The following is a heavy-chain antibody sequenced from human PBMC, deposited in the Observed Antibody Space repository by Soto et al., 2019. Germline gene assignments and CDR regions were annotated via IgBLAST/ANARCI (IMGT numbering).Heavy chain of an antibody. CDR2: ISGSGDNT. Sequence: GGSLRLSCAASGFTFSSYAMSWVRQAPGKGLEWVSTISGSGDNTYYADSVKGRFTISRDNSKNTLYLQMNSLRAEDTAVYFCSQARTWEGSDYWGQGTLVTVSS. CDR1: GFTFSSYA. CDR3: SQARTWEGSDY. D-gene: IGHD1-26*01. V-gene: IGHV3-23*01. J-gene: IGHJ4*02.